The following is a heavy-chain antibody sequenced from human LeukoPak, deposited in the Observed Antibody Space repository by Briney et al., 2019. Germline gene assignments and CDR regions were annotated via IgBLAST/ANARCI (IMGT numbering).Heavy chain of an antibody. D-gene: IGHD1-14*01. CDR1: GFTFSSLG. CDR2: IGSDGDST. J-gene: IGHJ4*01. V-gene: IGHV3-64D*06. CDR3: VSPVFINY. Sequence: GGSLRLSCSASGFTFSSLGMHWVRQVPGKGLEHVSTIGSDGDSTYYADSVKDRFTISRDNSKNALYLQMTSLRPEDSAVYYCVSPVFINYWGQGTLVTVSS.